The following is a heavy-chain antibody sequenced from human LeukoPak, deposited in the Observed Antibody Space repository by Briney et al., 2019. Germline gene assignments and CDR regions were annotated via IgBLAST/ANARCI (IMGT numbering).Heavy chain of an antibody. CDR1: GFTFSSYA. J-gene: IGHJ4*02. D-gene: IGHD5-12*01. CDR2: ISGSGGST. V-gene: IGHV3-23*01. Sequence: GGSLRLSCAASGFTFSSYAMSWVRQAPGKGLEWVSAISGSGGSTYYADSVKGRFTISRDNAKNSLYLQMNSLRDEDTAVYYCARGTARIFDYWGQGTLVTVSS. CDR3: ARGTARIFDY.